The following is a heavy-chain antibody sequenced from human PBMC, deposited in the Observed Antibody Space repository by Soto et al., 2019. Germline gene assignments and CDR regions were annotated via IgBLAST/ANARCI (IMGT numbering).Heavy chain of an antibody. CDR2: IWYDGSNK. CDR3: ARDRFYYGSGTTDELFDY. Sequence: GGSLRLSCAASGFTFSSYGMHWVRQAPGKGLEWVAVIWYDGSNKYYADSVKGRFTISRDNSKNTLYLQMNSLRAEDTAVYYCARDRFYYGSGTTDELFDYWGQGTLVTVSS. V-gene: IGHV3-33*01. D-gene: IGHD3-10*01. CDR1: GFTFSSYG. J-gene: IGHJ4*02.